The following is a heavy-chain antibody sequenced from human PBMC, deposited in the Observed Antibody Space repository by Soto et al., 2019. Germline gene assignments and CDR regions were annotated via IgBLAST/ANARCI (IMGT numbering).Heavy chain of an antibody. CDR3: ARHASMTMTLVVIPQFFDY. V-gene: IGHV4-39*01. Sequence: SKTLSVNGTVGGGCISSSSYYWGWIRQPPGKGLEWIGSIYYSGSTYYNPSLKSRVTISVDTSKNQFSLKLSCVTAADTAVYYCARHASMTMTLVVIPQFFDYWGQGTLVTASS. CDR2: IYYSGST. J-gene: IGHJ4*02. CDR1: GGCISSSSYY. D-gene: IGHD3-22*01.